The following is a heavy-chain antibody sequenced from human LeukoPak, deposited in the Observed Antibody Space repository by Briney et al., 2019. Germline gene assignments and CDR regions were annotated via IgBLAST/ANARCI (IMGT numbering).Heavy chain of an antibody. Sequence: PGGSLRLSCAASGFTFSSYGMHWVRQAPGKGLEWVAFIRYDGSNKYYADSVKGRFTISRDNAKNSLYLQMNSLRAEDTAVYYCARAPSYGGSYYFDYWGQGTLVTVSS. J-gene: IGHJ4*02. CDR2: IRYDGSNK. CDR3: ARAPSYGGSYYFDY. D-gene: IGHD4-23*01. CDR1: GFTFSSYG. V-gene: IGHV3-30*02.